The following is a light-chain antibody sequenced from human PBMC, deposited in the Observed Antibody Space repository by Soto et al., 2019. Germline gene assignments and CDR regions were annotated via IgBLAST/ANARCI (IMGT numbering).Light chain of an antibody. Sequence: QSALTQPASVSGSPGQSITISCTGTSSDVGGYNFVSWYQHHPGKAPKLIIYDVNNRPSGVSNRFSGPKSGNTASLTISGLQAEDEADYYCTSYTTSSTYVFGTGTKLTVL. CDR1: SSDVGGYNF. CDR3: TSYTTSSTYV. V-gene: IGLV2-14*03. CDR2: DVN. J-gene: IGLJ1*01.